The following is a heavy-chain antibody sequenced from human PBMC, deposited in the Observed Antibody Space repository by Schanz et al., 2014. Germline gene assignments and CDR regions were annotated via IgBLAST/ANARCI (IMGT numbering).Heavy chain of an antibody. D-gene: IGHD1-26*01. V-gene: IGHV3-48*02. J-gene: IGHJ5*02. CDR3: AKVVASGPTTGPFDP. Sequence: EMQLVESGGGLIQPGGSLRLSCAASGFTVTSYYMSWVRQAPGKGLEWIAYISSGGTTIYYADSVKGRFTISRDNAKSSLYLQMDSLRDEDTALYYCAKVVASGPTTGPFDPWGQGTLVTVSS. CDR1: GFTVTSYY. CDR2: ISSGGTTI.